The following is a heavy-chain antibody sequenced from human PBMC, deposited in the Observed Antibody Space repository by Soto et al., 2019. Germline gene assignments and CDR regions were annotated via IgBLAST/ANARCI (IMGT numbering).Heavy chain of an antibody. J-gene: IGHJ4*02. CDR1: WFTFSSYG. V-gene: IGHV3-30*18. CDR2: ISYDGSNK. CDR3: AKDPPWRRYGSGTYRPTYHFDY. D-gene: IGHD3-10*01. Sequence: AGWSLRLFCAGSWFTFSSYGMHRVRQGPGKGLEWGAVISYDGSNKYYADSVKGRFTISRDNSKNTLYLEMSSLRDEDTAVYYCAKDPPWRRYGSGTYRPTYHFDYWGRGTLVTVSS.